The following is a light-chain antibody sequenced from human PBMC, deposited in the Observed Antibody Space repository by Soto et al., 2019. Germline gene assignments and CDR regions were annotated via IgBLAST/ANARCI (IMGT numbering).Light chain of an antibody. CDR2: GAS. Sequence: EIVLTQSPGTLSLSPGERATLSCRASQSVSSSYLAWYQQKPGQAPWLLIYGASSRATGIPDRFSGSGSGTDFTLTISRLEPEDFAVYYCQQGFTFGPGTKVDIK. CDR1: QSVSSSY. CDR3: QQGFT. J-gene: IGKJ3*01. V-gene: IGKV3-20*01.